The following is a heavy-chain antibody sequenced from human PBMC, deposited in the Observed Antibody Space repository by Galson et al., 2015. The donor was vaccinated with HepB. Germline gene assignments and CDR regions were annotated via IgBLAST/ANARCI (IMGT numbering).Heavy chain of an antibody. J-gene: IGHJ4*02. CDR2: INAGNGNT. CDR1: GYTFTSYA. Sequence: SVKVSCKASGYTFTSYAMHWVRQAPGQRLEWMGWINAGNGNTKYSQKFQGRVTITRDTSASTAYMELSSLRSEDTAVYYCARVGLSRKLEAIVFDYWGQGTLVTVSS. D-gene: IGHD1-1*01. V-gene: IGHV1-3*01. CDR3: ARVGLSRKLEAIVFDY.